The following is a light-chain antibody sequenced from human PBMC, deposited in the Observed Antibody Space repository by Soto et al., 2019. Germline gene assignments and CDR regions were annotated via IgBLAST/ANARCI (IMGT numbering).Light chain of an antibody. V-gene: IGKV3-20*01. CDR1: ESVYSSY. J-gene: IGKJ1*01. CDR3: QQYGSAPRT. CDR2: GAS. Sequence: EIVLTQSPGTLSLSPGERATLSCRASESVYSSYLAWYQQKPGQAPRLLIYGASSRATGIPDRFGGSGSGTDFTLTISRLEPEDFAVYYCQQYGSAPRTFGQGTTVGIK.